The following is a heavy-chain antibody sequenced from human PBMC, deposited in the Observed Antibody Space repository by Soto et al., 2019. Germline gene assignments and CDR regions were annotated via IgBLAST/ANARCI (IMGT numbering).Heavy chain of an antibody. J-gene: IGHJ6*02. Sequence: QVQLQESGPGLVKPSETLSLTCTVSGGSISSYYWSWIRQPAGKGLDFIGRIYSSGSTNYNPSLKSRVTMSVDTSKYQFSLKLSSVTAADTAVYYCARGPKSDYYYGVDVWGQGTTVTVSS. CDR2: IYSSGST. V-gene: IGHV4-4*07. CDR3: ARGPKSDYYYGVDV. D-gene: IGHD3-16*01. CDR1: GGSISSYY.